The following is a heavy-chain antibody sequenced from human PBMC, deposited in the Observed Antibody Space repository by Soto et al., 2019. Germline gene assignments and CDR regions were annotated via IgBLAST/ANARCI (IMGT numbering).Heavy chain of an antibody. CDR2: IYYSGTT. V-gene: IGHV4-31*03. D-gene: IGHD6-13*01. CDR3: ARDSRPNYTSSSYYFDY. J-gene: IGHJ4*02. CDR1: SGSISSGGSY. Sequence: SETLSLTCTVSSGSISSGGSYWSWVRQHPGKGLEWVGCIYYSGTTYYNPSLESRVTMSVDTSKNQFSLKLSSVTAADTAVYYCARDSRPNYTSSSYYFDYWGEGTLVTVSS.